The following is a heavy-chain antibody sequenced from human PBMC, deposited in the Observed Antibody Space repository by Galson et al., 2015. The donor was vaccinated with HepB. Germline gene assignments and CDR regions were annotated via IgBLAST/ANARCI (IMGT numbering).Heavy chain of an antibody. J-gene: IGHJ4*02. CDR3: ARARGYSYGLSRGGFDY. V-gene: IGHV3-48*03. CDR1: GFTFSSYE. Sequence: SLRLSCAASGFTFSSYEMNWVRQAPGKGLEWVSYISSSGSTIYYADSVKGRFTISRDNAKNSLYLQMNSLRAEDTAVYYCARARGYSYGLSRGGFDYWGQGTLVTVSS. CDR2: ISSSGSTI. D-gene: IGHD5-18*01.